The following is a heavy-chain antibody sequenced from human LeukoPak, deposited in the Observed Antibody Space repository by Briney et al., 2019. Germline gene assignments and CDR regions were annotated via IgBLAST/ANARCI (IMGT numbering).Heavy chain of an antibody. CDR3: ARAADGYSSSWYIDY. D-gene: IGHD6-13*01. J-gene: IGHJ4*02. Sequence: ASVKVSCKASGYTSTGYYMHWVRQAPGQGLEWMGWINPNSGGTNYAQKFQGWVTMTRDTSISTAYMELSRLRSDDTAVYYCARAADGYSSSWYIDYWGQGTLVTVSS. CDR2: INPNSGGT. CDR1: GYTSTGYY. V-gene: IGHV1-2*04.